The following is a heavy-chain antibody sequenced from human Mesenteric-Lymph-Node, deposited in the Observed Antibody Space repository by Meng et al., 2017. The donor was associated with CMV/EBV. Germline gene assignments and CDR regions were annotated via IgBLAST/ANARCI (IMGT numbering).Heavy chain of an antibody. CDR3: ARDEDWFDP. CDR1: GYTFTGYY. CDR2: IDPNTGGT. J-gene: IGHJ5*02. V-gene: IGHV1-2*02. Sequence: ASVKVSCKASGYTFTGYYLHWVRQAPGQGLEWMGWIDPNTGGTDSAQKFQGRVTMTRDTAISTVYMELSSLRSDDTAVYYCARDEDWFDPWGQGTLVTVSS.